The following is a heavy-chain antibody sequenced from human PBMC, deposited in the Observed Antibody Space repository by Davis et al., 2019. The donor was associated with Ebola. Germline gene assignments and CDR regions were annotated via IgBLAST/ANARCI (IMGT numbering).Heavy chain of an antibody. CDR3: ARDQTGGGSRD. D-gene: IGHD2-15*01. J-gene: IGHJ4*02. Sequence: ASVKVSCKASGYTFTDYFMHWVRQAPGQGLAYMGWLNPDNGDTYYAPKFQGRVTLTRDTSITTAYMELNSLRSDDTAVYYCARDQTGGGSRDWGQGTTVTVSS. CDR2: LNPDNGDT. CDR1: GYTFTDYF. V-gene: IGHV1-2*02.